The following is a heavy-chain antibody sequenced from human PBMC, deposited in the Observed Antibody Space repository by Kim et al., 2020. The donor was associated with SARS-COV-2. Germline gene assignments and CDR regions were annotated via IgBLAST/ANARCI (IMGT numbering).Heavy chain of an antibody. CDR3: TTTAGLVGEAFDI. J-gene: IGHJ3*02. V-gene: IGHV3-15*01. CDR2: IKSKTDGGTT. D-gene: IGHD2-8*02. CDR1: GFTFSNAW. Sequence: GGSLRLSCAASGFTFSNAWMSWVRQAPGKGLEWVGRIKSKTDGGTTDYAAPVKGRFTISRDDSKNTLYLQMNSLKTEDTAVYYCTTTAGLVGEAFDIWGQGTMVTVSS.